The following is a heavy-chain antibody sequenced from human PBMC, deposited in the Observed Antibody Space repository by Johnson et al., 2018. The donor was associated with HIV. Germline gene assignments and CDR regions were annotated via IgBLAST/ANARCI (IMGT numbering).Heavy chain of an antibody. V-gene: IGHV3-20*04. D-gene: IGHD1-1*01. J-gene: IGHJ3*02. CDR3: ATSTASDAFDI. Sequence: VQLVESGGGVVQTGGSLRLSCAASGFTFSNAWMSWVRQAPGMGLEWVSGIPWNGGSAGYADPVKGRFTISRDNSKNTLYLQMNSLRAEDTAVYYCATSTASDAFDIWGQGTMVTVSS. CDR1: GFTFSNAW. CDR2: IPWNGGSA.